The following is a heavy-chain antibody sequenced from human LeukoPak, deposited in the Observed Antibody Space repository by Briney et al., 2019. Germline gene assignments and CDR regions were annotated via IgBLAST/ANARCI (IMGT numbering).Heavy chain of an antibody. D-gene: IGHD2-8*01. J-gene: IGHJ4*02. CDR2: ISSSSSYI. Sequence: GGSLRLSCAASGFTFSSYTMNWVRQAPRKGLEWVSSISSSSSYIFYADSVKGRFTISRDNAKNSLSLQMNSLRAEDTAVYYCAREGIEIMVYLFDYWGQGTLVTVSS. V-gene: IGHV3-21*01. CDR1: GFTFSSYT. CDR3: AREGIEIMVYLFDY.